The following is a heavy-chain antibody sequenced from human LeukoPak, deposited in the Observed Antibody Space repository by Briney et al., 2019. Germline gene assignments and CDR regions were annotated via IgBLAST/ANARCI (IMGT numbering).Heavy chain of an antibody. CDR1: GFTFSNYV. D-gene: IGHD3-22*01. V-gene: IGHV3-30*18. CDR3: AKTYYDSSGYYYDDPLDY. CDR2: ISYDGSDK. J-gene: IGHJ4*02. Sequence: GGSLRLSCAASGFTFSNYVMHWVRQAPGKGLESVALISYDGSDKYYADSVEGRFTISRDNSKNTLYLQMNSLRAEDTAVYYCAKTYYDSSGYYYDDPLDYWGQGTLVTVSS.